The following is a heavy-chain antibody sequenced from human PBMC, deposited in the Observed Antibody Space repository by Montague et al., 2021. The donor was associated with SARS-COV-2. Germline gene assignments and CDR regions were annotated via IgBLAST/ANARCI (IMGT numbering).Heavy chain of an antibody. CDR2: IYYTGNT. CDR1: GGSISPYY. J-gene: IGHJ5*01. V-gene: IGHV4-59*01. D-gene: IGHD3-10*01. CDR3: VRDRGRYFDSGSYNWLDS. Sequence: SETLSLTCTVSGGSISPYYWTWIRQPPGKGLEWIGYIYYTGNTKYKPSLKSRVTISADTSKNQFSLNLKSVTAADTAVYYCVRDRGRYFDSGSYNWLDSWGQGTLVTVSS.